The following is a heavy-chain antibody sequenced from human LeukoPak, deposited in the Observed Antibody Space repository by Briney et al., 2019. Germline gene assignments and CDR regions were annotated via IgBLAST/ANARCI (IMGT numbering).Heavy chain of an antibody. J-gene: IGHJ3*02. V-gene: IGHV4-59*01. CDR2: IYYSGST. CDR3: AREVNGGAFDI. CDR1: GGSISSFY. Sequence: PSETLSLTCSVSGGSISSFYCSWIRQPPGKGLEWIGYIYYSGSTNYNPSLKSRVTISVDTSKNQFSLKLSSVTAADTAVYYCAREVNGGAFDIWGQGTMVTVSS.